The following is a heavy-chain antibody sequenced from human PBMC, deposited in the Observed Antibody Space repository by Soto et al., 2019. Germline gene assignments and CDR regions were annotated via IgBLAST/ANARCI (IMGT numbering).Heavy chain of an antibody. V-gene: IGHV3-9*01. CDR2: ISWNSGSI. J-gene: IGHJ6*02. CDR1: GFTFDDYA. D-gene: IGHD1-1*01. CDR3: AKGGQTGTTTRYYYYGMDV. Sequence: AQRLSCAASGFTFDDYAMHWVRQAPGKGLEWVSGISWNSGSIGYADSVKGRFTISRDNAKNSLYLQMNSLRAEDTALYYCAKGGQTGTTTRYYYYGMDVWVQGTTVTVSS.